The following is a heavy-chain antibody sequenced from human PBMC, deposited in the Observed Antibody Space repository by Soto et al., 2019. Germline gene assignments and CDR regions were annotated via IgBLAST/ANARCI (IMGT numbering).Heavy chain of an antibody. J-gene: IGHJ4*02. CDR1: GFTFSSYA. Sequence: PGGSLRLSCAASGFTFSSYAMSWVRQAPGQGLEWVSAISGSGSNPYYADSVKGRFTISRDNSKNTLYLQMNSLRAEDIALYYCAKTASMTIRDGFDHWGQGTLVTVSS. D-gene: IGHD4-17*01. CDR2: ISGSGSNP. V-gene: IGHV3-23*01. CDR3: AKTASMTIRDGFDH.